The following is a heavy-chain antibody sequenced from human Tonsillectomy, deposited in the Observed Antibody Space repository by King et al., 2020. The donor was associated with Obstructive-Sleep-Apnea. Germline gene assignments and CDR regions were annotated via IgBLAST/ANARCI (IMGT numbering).Heavy chain of an antibody. CDR1: GFTFSSYS. D-gene: IGHD6-13*01. Sequence: VQLVESGGGLVKPGGSLRLSCAASGFTFSSYSMNWVRQAPGKGLEWVSSISSSSSYIYYAASVKGRFTISRDNAKNSLYLQMNSLRAEDTAVYYCARDSGSSCFQRWGQGSLVTVSS. CDR3: ARDSGSSCFQR. J-gene: IGHJ1*01. CDR2: ISSSSSYI. V-gene: IGHV3-21*01.